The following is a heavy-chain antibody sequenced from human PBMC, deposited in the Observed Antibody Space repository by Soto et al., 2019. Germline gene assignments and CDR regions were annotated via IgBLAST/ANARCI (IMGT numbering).Heavy chain of an antibody. CDR3: ARSAYPLGDC. V-gene: IGHV4-59*01. D-gene: IGHD3-10*01. Sequence: PSETLSLTCSVFGGSITSYYWNWIRQPPGKGLEWIGYVYYTGSTNYNPSLKSRVTISVDTSKNQFSLKLTSVSAADTAVYFCARSAYPLGDCWGQGTQVTVSS. CDR2: VYYTGST. CDR1: GGSITSYY. J-gene: IGHJ4*02.